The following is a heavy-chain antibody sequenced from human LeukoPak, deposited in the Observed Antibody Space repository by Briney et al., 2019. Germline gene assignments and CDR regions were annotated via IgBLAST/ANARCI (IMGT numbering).Heavy chain of an antibody. V-gene: IGHV3-53*01. CDR2: IHNGGET. CDR1: GFTVSSNF. J-gene: IGHJ4*02. D-gene: IGHD5-12*01. Sequence: PGGSLRLSCTASGFTVSSNFMTWVRQAPGKGLEWVSVIHNGGETYYADAVAGRFTIFRDNSRNILYLQMNSLRAEDTAVYYCVSPLGYSGYIRGRVDYWGQGTLVTVSS. CDR3: VSPLGYSGYIRGRVDY.